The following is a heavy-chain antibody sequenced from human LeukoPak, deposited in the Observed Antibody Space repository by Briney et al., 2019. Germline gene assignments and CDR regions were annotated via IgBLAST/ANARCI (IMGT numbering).Heavy chain of an antibody. J-gene: IGHJ4*02. CDR3: AREIYISGWRKFDS. CDR2: ISSNGGST. D-gene: IGHD6-19*01. Sequence: PGGSLRLSCAASGFTFSSYWMHWVRQAPGKGLESVSGISSNGGSTYYANSVKGRLTVSRDNSKNSLYLQMGSLRAEDTAVYYCAREIYISGWRKFDSWGQGTLVTVSS. V-gene: IGHV3-64*01. CDR1: GFTFSSYW.